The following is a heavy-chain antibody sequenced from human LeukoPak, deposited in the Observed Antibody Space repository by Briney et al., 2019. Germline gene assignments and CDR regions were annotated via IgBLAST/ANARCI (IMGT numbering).Heavy chain of an antibody. Sequence: GGSLRLSCAASGLPFSHSGMHWVRQAPGKGLEWVAFIRYDGSNKYYADSVKGRFTISRDNSKNTLYLQMNSLRAEDTAVYYCAKDGRYCSGGSCSNWFDPWGQGTLVTVSS. CDR3: AKDGRYCSGGSCSNWFDP. CDR1: GLPFSHSG. CDR2: IRYDGSNK. D-gene: IGHD2-15*01. V-gene: IGHV3-30*02. J-gene: IGHJ5*02.